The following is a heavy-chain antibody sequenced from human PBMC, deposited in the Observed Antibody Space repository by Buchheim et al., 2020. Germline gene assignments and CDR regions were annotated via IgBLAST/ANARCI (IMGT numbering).Heavy chain of an antibody. V-gene: IGHV3-33*01. D-gene: IGHD5-24*01. Sequence: QVQLVESGGGVVQPGMSLRLSCATSGFNFSPYGMHWVRQAPGKGLEWVAVIWDDESKKVYGDSVKGRFTVSRDNSRNTLHLQMNSLRADDTAVYYCCRWDGYNSLDYCGQGT. CDR3: CRWDGYNSLDY. J-gene: IGHJ4*02. CDR2: IWDDESKK. CDR1: GFNFSPYG.